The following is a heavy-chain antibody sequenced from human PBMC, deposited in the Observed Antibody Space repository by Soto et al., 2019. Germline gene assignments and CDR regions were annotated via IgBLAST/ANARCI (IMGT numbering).Heavy chain of an antibody. Sequence: ASVKVSCKASGYTFTSYAMHWVRQAPGQRLEWMGWINAGNGNTKYSQKFQGRVTITRDTSASTAYMELSSLRSEDTAVYYCARVGGSLGEDAFDIWGQATMVTVSS. J-gene: IGHJ3*02. CDR2: INAGNGNT. V-gene: IGHV1-3*01. CDR1: GYTFTSYA. CDR3: ARVGGSLGEDAFDI. D-gene: IGHD1-26*01.